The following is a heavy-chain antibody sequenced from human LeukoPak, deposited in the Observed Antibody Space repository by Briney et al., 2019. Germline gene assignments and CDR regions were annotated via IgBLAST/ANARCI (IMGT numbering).Heavy chain of an antibody. CDR2: IIPIFGTT. V-gene: IGHV1-69*06. CDR3: ARVVGLTGYSSSWYSGYYYYMDV. CDR1: RGTFSSYA. Sequence: EASVKVSCKASRGTFSSYAISWVRQAPGQGLEWMGGIIPIFGTTNYAQKFQDRVTITADKSTSTAYMELSSLRSEDTAVYYCARVVGLTGYSSSWYSGYYYYMDVWGKGTTVTVSS. D-gene: IGHD6-13*01. J-gene: IGHJ6*03.